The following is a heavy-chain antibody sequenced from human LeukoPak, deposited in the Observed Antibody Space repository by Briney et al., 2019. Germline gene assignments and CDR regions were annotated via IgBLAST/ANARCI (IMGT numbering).Heavy chain of an antibody. J-gene: IGHJ6*03. CDR3: AKWGYCSSTSCYTSSGGENYYYYMDV. D-gene: IGHD2-2*02. CDR1: GFTFSSYG. CDR2: IRYDGSNK. V-gene: IGHV3-30*02. Sequence: TGGSLRLSCAASGFTFSSYGMHWVRQAPGKGLEWVAFIRYDGSNKYYADSVKGRFTISRDNSKSTLYLQMNSLRAEDTAVYYCAKWGYCSSTSCYTSSGGENYYYYMDVWGKGTTVTVSS.